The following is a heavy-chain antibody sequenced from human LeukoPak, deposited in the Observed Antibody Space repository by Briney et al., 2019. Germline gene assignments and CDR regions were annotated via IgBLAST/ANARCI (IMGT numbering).Heavy chain of an antibody. CDR1: GFTFSSYW. J-gene: IGHJ6*02. V-gene: IGHV3-7*03. Sequence: GGSLRLSCAASGFTFSSYWMNWARQALGKGLEWVASINHNGNVNYYVDSVKGRFTISRDNAKNSLYLQMSNLRAEDTAVYFCARGGGLDVWGQGATVTVSS. CDR2: INHNGNVN. CDR3: ARGGGLDV. D-gene: IGHD3-16*01.